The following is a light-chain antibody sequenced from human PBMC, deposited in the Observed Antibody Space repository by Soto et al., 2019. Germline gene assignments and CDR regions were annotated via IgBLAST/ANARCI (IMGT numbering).Light chain of an antibody. CDR2: GAS. CDR1: QSISDSY. V-gene: IGKV3-20*01. CDR3: QQYGTSPSWT. Sequence: EIVLTQSPGTLSLSPGERATLSCRASQSISDSYVAWYQQKPGQAPRLLIYGASRRATGIPDRFTGSGSGTDFSLTISRLEPEDFAVYYCQQYGTSPSWTFGQGTKLEVK. J-gene: IGKJ1*01.